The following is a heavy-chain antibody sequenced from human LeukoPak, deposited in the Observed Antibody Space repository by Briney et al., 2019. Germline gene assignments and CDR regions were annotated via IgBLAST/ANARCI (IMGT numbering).Heavy chain of an antibody. J-gene: IGHJ4*02. V-gene: IGHV4-39*07. CDR1: GGSISSSSYY. Sequence: SETLSLTCTVSGGSISSSSYYWGWIRQPPGKGLEWIGSIYYSGSTYYNPSLKSRVTISVDTSKNQFSLKLSSVTAADTAVYYCARRGRGYYYDSSDYPFDYWGQGTLVTVSS. D-gene: IGHD3-22*01. CDR2: IYYSGST. CDR3: ARRGRGYYYDSSDYPFDY.